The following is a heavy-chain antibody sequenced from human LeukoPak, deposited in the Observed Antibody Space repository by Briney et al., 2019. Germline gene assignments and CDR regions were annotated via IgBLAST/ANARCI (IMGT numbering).Heavy chain of an antibody. J-gene: IGHJ5*02. CDR3: ATMTTVTGHNWFDP. V-gene: IGHV4-30-4*02. CDR2: IYYSGST. CDR1: GGSISSGDYY. Sequence: PSETLSLTCTVSGGSISSGDYYWSWIRQPPGKGLEWIGYIYYSGSTYYNPSLKSRVTISVDTSKNQFSLKLSSVTAADTAVYYCATMTTVTGHNWFDPWGQGTLVTVSS. D-gene: IGHD4-17*01.